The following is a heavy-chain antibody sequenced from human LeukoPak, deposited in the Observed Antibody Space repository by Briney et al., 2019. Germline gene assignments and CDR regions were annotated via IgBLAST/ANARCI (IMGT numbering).Heavy chain of an antibody. CDR1: GGSISSSSYY. Sequence: SETLSLTCTVSGGSISSSSYYWGWIRQPPGKGLEWIGSIYYSGSTYYNPSLKSRVTISVDTSKNQFSLKLSSVTAAAAAVYYCARPRSGRIAVAGLSAFDIWSQGIMVTVSS. CDR3: ARPRSGRIAVAGLSAFDI. CDR2: IYYSGST. D-gene: IGHD6-19*01. J-gene: IGHJ3*02. V-gene: IGHV4-39*01.